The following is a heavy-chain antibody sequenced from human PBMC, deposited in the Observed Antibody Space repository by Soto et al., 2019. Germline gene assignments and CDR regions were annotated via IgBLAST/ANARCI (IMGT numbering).Heavy chain of an antibody. Sequence: EVQLVESGGDLLQPGGSLRLSCEGFGFSLDDYTMHWVRQAPGKGLEWVSGITWNSDKRAYAASVRGRFTVSKDSAKNTLYLEMNMLRIEGTALYYCAKGVGRTWNEMDVWGQGTAVIVSS. CDR2: ITWNSDKR. D-gene: IGHD1-1*01. J-gene: IGHJ6*02. CDR3: AKGVGRTWNEMDV. V-gene: IGHV3-9*01. CDR1: GFSLDDYT.